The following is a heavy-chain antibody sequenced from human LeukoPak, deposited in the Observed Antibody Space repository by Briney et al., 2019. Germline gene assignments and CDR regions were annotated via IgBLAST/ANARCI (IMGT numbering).Heavy chain of an antibody. J-gene: IGHJ4*02. CDR3: VKDYMAAARNYFDC. V-gene: IGHV3-23*01. D-gene: IGHD6-13*01. CDR1: GFTFSNYA. CDR2: MSGRGGSI. Sequence: PGGSLRLSCAASGFTFSNYAMNWVRQAPGRGLEWVSGMSGRGGSIFYADSVKGRFTISRDNSMNMVYLQMNSLSAEDTAVYYCVKDYMAAARNYFDCWGQGTLVTVSS.